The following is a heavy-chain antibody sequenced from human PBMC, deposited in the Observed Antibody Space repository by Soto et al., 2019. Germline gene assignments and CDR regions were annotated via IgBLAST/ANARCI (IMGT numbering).Heavy chain of an antibody. V-gene: IGHV4-59*08. CDR3: AIHNYGSGSTYYAY. D-gene: IGHD3-10*01. J-gene: IGHJ4*02. CDR1: GTSFGTYY. CDR2: IFYSGHL. Sequence: SETLSLTCAVSGTSFGTYYWSWIRQPPGKGLEWIGYIFYSGHLKYNPSLKSRVTISVDTSKNQFSLKLNSMTAADTAVYYCAIHNYGSGSTYYAYRGQGTLVTVSS.